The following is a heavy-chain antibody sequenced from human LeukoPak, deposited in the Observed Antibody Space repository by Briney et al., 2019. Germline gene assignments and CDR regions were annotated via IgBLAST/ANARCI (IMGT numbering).Heavy chain of an antibody. CDR2: INHSGST. Sequence: SETLSLTCAVYGGSFSGYYWSWIRQPPGKGLEWIGEINHSGSTNYNPSLKSRVTISVDTSKNQFSLKLSSVTAADTAVYYCARVSRGTMYNWFDPWGQGTLVTVSS. CDR1: GGSFSGYY. CDR3: ARVSRGTMYNWFDP. D-gene: IGHD5-12*01. V-gene: IGHV4-34*01. J-gene: IGHJ5*02.